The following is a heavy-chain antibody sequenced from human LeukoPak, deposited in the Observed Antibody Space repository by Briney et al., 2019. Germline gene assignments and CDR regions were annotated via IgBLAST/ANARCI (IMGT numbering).Heavy chain of an antibody. J-gene: IGHJ4*02. V-gene: IGHV3-74*01. Sequence: GGSLRLSCAASGFDFSSNWMHWVRHAPGQGLVWVSRIKGDGISTNYADSVKGRFTISRDIAKNTLYLQMNSLRAEDTAVYYCASIPTSHYWGQGTLVTVSS. CDR1: GFDFSSNW. CDR2: IKGDGIST. CDR3: ASIPTSHY.